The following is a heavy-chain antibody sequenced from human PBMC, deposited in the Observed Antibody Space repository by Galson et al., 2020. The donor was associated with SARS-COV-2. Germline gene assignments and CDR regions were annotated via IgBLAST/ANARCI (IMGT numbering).Heavy chain of an antibody. D-gene: IGHD4-17*01. J-gene: IGHJ6*02. Sequence: SETLSLTCAVSGGSISSGGYSWSWIRQPPGKGLEWIGYIYYSGSTYYNPSLKSRVTISVDTSKNQFSLKLSSVTAADTAVYYCARGGATVTTWGPGGMDVWGQGTTVTVSS. CDR3: ARGGATVTTWGPGGMDV. CDR2: IYYSGST. CDR1: GGSISSGGYS. V-gene: IGHV4-30-4*07.